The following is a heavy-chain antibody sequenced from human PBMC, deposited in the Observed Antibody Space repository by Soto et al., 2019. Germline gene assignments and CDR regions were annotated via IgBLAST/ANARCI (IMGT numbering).Heavy chain of an antibody. J-gene: IGHJ6*02. CDR1: GFSLSNYS. Sequence: GGSLRLACAASGFSLSNYSMQWARQAPGKGLEWVAIISSDGSNKHYADSVQGRFTISRDNSENTLYLQMNSLRAEDTAVYYCAFLAITVLYSSAIDFCGPGTIVSGS. CDR3: AFLAITVLYSSAIDF. V-gene: IGHV3-30-3*01. CDR2: ISSDGSNK. D-gene: IGHD2-21*01.